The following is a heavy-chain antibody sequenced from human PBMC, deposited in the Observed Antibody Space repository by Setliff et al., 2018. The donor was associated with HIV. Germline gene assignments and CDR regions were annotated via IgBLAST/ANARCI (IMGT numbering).Heavy chain of an antibody. Sequence: GASVKVSCKVSGYIFNSLYIHWVRQAPGQGLEWVGWISGYNGNTNYAQKLQGRVTMTTDTSTSTAYMELRSLRSDDTAVYYCARDRRAYTLLYYYYYMDVWGKGTTVTVSS. J-gene: IGHJ6*03. CDR3: ARDRRAYTLLYYYYYMDV. V-gene: IGHV1-18*01. CDR2: ISGYNGNT. CDR1: GYIFNSLY. D-gene: IGHD1-20*01.